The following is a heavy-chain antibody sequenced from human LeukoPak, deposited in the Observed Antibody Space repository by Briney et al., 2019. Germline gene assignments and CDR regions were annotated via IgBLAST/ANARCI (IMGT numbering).Heavy chain of an antibody. D-gene: IGHD2-8*01. Sequence: GGSLILSCVASGFIFSDYYMSWIRQAPGKGLEWVSYISSSNTYTNYADSVKGRFTISRDNAKNSLCLQMDSLRVEDTAVYYCAKMAADYWGQGTLVTVSS. J-gene: IGHJ4*02. V-gene: IGHV3-11*03. CDR1: GFIFSDYY. CDR2: ISSSNTYT. CDR3: AKMAADY.